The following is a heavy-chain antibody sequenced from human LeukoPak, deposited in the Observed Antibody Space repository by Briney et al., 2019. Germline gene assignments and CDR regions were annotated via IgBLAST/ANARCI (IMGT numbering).Heavy chain of an antibody. CDR1: GGSISSYY. CDR2: IYYSGST. V-gene: IGHV4-59*08. J-gene: IGHJ6*02. D-gene: IGHD3-10*01. CDR3: ARLRFTDYYYYGMDV. Sequence: SETLSLTCTVSGGSISSYYWSWIQQPPGKGLEWIGYIYYSGSTNYNPSLKSRVTISVDTSKNQFSLKLSSVTAADTAVYYCARLRFTDYYYYGMDVWGQGTTVTVSS.